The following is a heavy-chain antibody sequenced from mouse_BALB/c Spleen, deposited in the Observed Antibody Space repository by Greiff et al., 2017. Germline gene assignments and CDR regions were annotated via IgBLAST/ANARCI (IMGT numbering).Heavy chain of an antibody. CDR2: ISYSGST. J-gene: IGHJ3*01. V-gene: IGHV3-2*02. Sequence: VQLKESGPGLVKPSQSLSLTCTVTGYSITSDYAWNWIRQFPGNKLEWMGYISYSGSTSYNPSLKSRISITRDTSKNQFFLQLNSVTTEDTATYYCARGEKLGYRLFAYWGQGTLVTVSA. CDR3: ARGEKLGYRLFAY. D-gene: IGHD2-14*01. CDR1: GYSITSDYA.